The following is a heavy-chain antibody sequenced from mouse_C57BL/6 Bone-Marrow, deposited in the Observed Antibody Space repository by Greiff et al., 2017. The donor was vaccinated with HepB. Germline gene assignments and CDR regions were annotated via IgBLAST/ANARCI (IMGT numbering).Heavy chain of an antibody. CDR1: GFTFSSYA. Sequence: EVMLVESGGGLVKPGGSLKLSCAASGFTFSSYAMSWVRQTPEKRLEWVATISDGGSYTYYPDNVKGRFTISRDNAKNNLYLQMRHLKSEDTAMYYCARVKNSLYAMDYWGQGTAVTVSS. J-gene: IGHJ4*01. CDR2: ISDGGSYT. V-gene: IGHV5-4*03. CDR3: ARVKNSLYAMDY.